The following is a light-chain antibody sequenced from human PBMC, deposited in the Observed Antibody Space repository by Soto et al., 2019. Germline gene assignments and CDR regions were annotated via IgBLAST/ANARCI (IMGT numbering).Light chain of an antibody. J-gene: IGKJ5*01. V-gene: IGKV3-20*01. CDR3: QQYDNSPIT. CDR2: RTS. CDR1: QSISSN. Sequence: EIVLTQSPGTLSLSPGERATLSCRASQSISSNLAWYQQKPGQAPRLLMFRTSSRATGFPARFSGSGSETDFTLTISRLEPEDFAVYYCQQYDNSPITFGQGTRLEIK.